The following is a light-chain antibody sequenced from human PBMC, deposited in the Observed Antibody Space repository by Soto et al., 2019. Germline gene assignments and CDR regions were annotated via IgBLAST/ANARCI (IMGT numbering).Light chain of an antibody. J-gene: IGLJ1*01. Sequence: QSVLNQPPSASGTPGQRVTISCSGSSSNIGSNYVYWYQQLPGTAPKLLIYRNNQRPSGVPDRFSGSKSGTSASLAISGLRSEDEADYYCAAWDDSLSGLVFGTGTKLTVL. CDR2: RNN. CDR3: AAWDDSLSGLV. V-gene: IGLV1-47*01. CDR1: SSNIGSNY.